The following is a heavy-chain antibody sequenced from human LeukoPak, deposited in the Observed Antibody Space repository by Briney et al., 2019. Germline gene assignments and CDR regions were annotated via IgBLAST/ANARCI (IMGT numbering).Heavy chain of an antibody. Sequence: SETLSLTCTVSGGSISSYYWSWIRQPPGKGLEWIGYIYYSGSTNYNPSLKSRVTISVDTSKNQFSLKLSSVTAADTAVYYCARHSGCYGSGSSPNWFDPWGQGTLVTVSS. CDR1: GGSISSYY. D-gene: IGHD3-10*01. V-gene: IGHV4-59*08. CDR2: IYYSGST. J-gene: IGHJ5*02. CDR3: ARHSGCYGSGSSPNWFDP.